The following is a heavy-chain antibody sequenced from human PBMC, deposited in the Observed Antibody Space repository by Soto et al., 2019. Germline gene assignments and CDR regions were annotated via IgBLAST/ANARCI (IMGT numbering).Heavy chain of an antibody. D-gene: IGHD3-22*01. CDR1: GYTLTVLS. Sequence: ASVKVSCKVSGYTLTVLSMHWVRQVPGKGLEWMGGFDSEDAETIYAQKFQGRVTITADRSTTTAYMELSSLTFEDTAVYYCARGGDGSGSESVFDIWGQGTMVTVSS. J-gene: IGHJ3*02. CDR2: FDSEDAET. V-gene: IGHV1-24*01. CDR3: ARGGDGSGSESVFDI.